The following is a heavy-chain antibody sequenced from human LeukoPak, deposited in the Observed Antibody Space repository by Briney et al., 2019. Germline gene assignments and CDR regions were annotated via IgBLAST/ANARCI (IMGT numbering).Heavy chain of an antibody. CDR3: ARVYGSNAPYYYYGMDV. CDR2: IYYSGST. V-gene: IGHV4-59*01. Sequence: KTSETLSLTCTVSGGSISSYYWSWIRQPPGKGLEWIGYIYYSGSTNYNPSLKSRVTISVDTSKNQFSLKLSSVTAADTAVYYCARVYGSNAPYYYYGMDVWGQGTTVTVSS. J-gene: IGHJ6*02. CDR1: GGSISSYY. D-gene: IGHD2-8*01.